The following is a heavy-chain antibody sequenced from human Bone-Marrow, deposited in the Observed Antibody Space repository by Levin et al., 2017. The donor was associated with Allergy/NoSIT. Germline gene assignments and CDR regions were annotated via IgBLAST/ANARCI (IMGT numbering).Heavy chain of an antibody. CDR2: IYPDDSDT. V-gene: IGHV5-51*01. Sequence: GGSLRLSCRASGYNFAIHWIGWVRQMPGKGLDWMGIIYPDDSDTRYSPSFQGQVSISADKSISTAYLQWRSVKASDTAIYYCARHPRYCSGDSCFSRFDDWGRGTLVTVSS. CDR1: GYNFAIHW. D-gene: IGHD2-8*02. J-gene: IGHJ5*02. CDR3: ARHPRYCSGDSCFSRFDD.